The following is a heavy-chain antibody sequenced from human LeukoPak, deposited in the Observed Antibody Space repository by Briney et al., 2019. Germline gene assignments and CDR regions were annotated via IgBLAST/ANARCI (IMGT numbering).Heavy chain of an antibody. J-gene: IGHJ4*02. CDR2: IHSDGSST. CDR1: GFTFSSYW. Sequence: PGGSLRLSCAASGFTFSSYWMHWVRQAPGKVLVWVSRIHSDGSSTSYADSVRGRFTISRDDAKSTLYLQMNSLRAEDTAVYYCARSGWPYYFDYWGQGTLVTVSS. CDR3: ARSGWPYYFDY. V-gene: IGHV3-74*01. D-gene: IGHD3-22*01.